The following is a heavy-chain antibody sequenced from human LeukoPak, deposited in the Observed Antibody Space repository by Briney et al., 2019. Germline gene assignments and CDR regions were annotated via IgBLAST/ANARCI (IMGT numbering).Heavy chain of an antibody. J-gene: IGHJ3*02. Sequence: GESLKISCKGSGYRFSIYWIGWVRQMPGKGLEWMGIIYPDDSDTKYSPSFQGQVTISADKSINTAYLQWSSLKASDTAMYYCARPPSRPPFIWGQGTMVTVSS. CDR3: ARPPSRPPFI. V-gene: IGHV5-51*01. CDR1: GYRFSIYW. CDR2: IYPDDSDT.